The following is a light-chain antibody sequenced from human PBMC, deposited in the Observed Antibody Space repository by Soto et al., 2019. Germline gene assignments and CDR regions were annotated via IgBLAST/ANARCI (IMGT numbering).Light chain of an antibody. CDR1: SSNIGSNT. CDR3: AAWDDSLNGLWV. CDR2: CNN. V-gene: IGLV1-44*01. Sequence: QSVLTQPPSASGTPGQRVTISCSGSSSNIGSNTVNWYQQLPGTAPKLLIYCNNQRPSGVPDRFSGSKSGTSASLAISGLQSEDEADYYCAAWDDSLNGLWVFGGGTKVTVL. J-gene: IGLJ3*02.